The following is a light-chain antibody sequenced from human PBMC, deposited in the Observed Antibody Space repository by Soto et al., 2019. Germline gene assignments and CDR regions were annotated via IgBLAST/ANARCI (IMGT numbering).Light chain of an antibody. CDR2: VAS. CDR1: QSIGRF. CDR3: QQSFTTPLT. J-gene: IGKJ4*01. Sequence: DIQMTQSPSSLSASVGDRVTITCRASQSIGRFLNWHQQKPGKAPNVLINVASTLRSGVPSRFSGSGSGTDFNLTINSLQPEDCETYVCQQSFTTPLTFGGGTKVEIK. V-gene: IGKV1-39*01.